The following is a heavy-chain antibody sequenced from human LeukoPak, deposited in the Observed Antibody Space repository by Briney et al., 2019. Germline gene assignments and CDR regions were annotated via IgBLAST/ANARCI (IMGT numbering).Heavy chain of an antibody. CDR1: GYTHRYYW. CDR3: ARDVTFSGAACFPLPC. CDR2: ITEEGSEM. J-gene: IGHJ4*02. Sequence: GGSLRLSRAASGYTHRYYWISWVRQAPGRGREWVANITEEGSEMYYVVSVKGRCTISRDNAQNSLYLQMNSLRAEDTGVYYCARDVTFSGAACFPLPCWGAGTLFTVSS. D-gene: IGHD2-21*02. V-gene: IGHV3-7*01.